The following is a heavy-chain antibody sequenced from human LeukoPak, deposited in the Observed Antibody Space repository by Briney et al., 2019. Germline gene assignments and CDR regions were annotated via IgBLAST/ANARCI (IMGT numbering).Heavy chain of an antibody. CDR3: ARVVIDFWSGYYTTYYFDY. Sequence: ASVKVSCKASGYTFTSYGISWVRQAPGQGLEWMGWISAYNGNTNYAQKLQSRVTMTTDTSTSTAYMELRSLRSDDTAVYYCARVVIDFWSGYYTTYYFDYWGQGTLSPSPQ. D-gene: IGHD3-3*01. CDR2: ISAYNGNT. V-gene: IGHV1-18*01. J-gene: IGHJ4*02. CDR1: GYTFTSYG.